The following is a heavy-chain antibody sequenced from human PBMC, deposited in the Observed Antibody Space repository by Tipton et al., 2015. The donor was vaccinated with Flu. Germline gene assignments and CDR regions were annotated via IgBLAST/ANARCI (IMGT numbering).Heavy chain of an antibody. CDR1: GFTFSSYE. D-gene: IGHD3-22*01. CDR3: VRADYYDSSGSENAFDM. CDR2: IGSGGYAT. Sequence: SLRLSCTASGFTFSSYEMNWVRQAPGKGLEWVSYIGSGGYATYYADSMKGRFTISRDNAKNSLYLQMNSLRAEDTAVYYCVRADYYDSSGSENAFDMWGQGTMVTVSS. J-gene: IGHJ3*02. V-gene: IGHV3-48*03.